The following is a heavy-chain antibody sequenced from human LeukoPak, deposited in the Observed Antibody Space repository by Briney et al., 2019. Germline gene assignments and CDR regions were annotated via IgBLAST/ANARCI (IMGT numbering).Heavy chain of an antibody. J-gene: IGHJ4*02. CDR1: GGSISSYY. V-gene: IGHV4-59*01. Sequence: PSETLSLTCTVSGGSISSYYWSWIRQPPGKGLEWIGYIYYSGSTNYNPSLKSRVTISVDTSKNQFSLKLSSVTAADTAVYYCATNTAGYCSSTSCPFDYWGQGTLVTVSS. CDR2: IYYSGST. D-gene: IGHD2-2*01. CDR3: ATNTAGYCSSTSCPFDY.